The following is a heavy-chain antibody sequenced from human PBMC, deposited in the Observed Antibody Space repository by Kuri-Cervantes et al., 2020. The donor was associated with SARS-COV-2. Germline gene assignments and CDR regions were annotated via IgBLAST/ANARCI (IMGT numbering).Heavy chain of an antibody. CDR1: GFTFSSYS. D-gene: IGHD3-3*01. CDR2: ISSSSSYI. J-gene: IGHJ3*02. V-gene: IGHV3-21*01. CDR3: ARLYYDFWSGYYKNDAFDI. Sequence: GGSLRLSCAASGFTFSSYSMNWVRQASGKGLEWVSSISSSSSYIYYADSVKGRFTISRDNAKNSLYLQMNSLRAEDTAVYYCARLYYDFWSGYYKNDAFDIWGQGTMVTVSS.